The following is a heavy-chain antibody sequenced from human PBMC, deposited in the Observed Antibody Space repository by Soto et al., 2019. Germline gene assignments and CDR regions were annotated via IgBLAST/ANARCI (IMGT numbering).Heavy chain of an antibody. D-gene: IGHD5-12*01. CDR3: ARDSIVATGSGMDV. Sequence: ASVKVSCKASGYTFTGYYMHWVRQAPGQGLEWMGWINPNSGGTNYAQKFQGWVTMTRDTSISTAYMELSRLRSDDTAVYYCARDSIVATGSGMDVRGQGTTVTVSS. J-gene: IGHJ6*02. CDR2: INPNSGGT. V-gene: IGHV1-2*04. CDR1: GYTFTGYY.